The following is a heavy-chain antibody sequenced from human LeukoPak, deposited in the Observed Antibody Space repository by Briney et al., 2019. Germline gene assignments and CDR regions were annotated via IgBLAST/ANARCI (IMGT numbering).Heavy chain of an antibody. CDR1: GVSISSGGYY. D-gene: IGHD6-13*01. CDR2: IYYSGRT. CDR3: ARVKYSISWYYFDY. V-gene: IGHV4-31*03. Sequence: SQTLSLTCSVSGVSISSGGYYWSWIRQHPGKGLEWIGYIYYSGRTYYNPSLESRVTISVDTSKIQLSLKLSSVTAADTSVYYCARVKYSISWYYFDYWGQGTLVTVSP. J-gene: IGHJ4*02.